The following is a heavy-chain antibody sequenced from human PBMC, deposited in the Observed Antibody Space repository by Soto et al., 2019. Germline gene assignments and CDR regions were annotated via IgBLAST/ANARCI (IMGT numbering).Heavy chain of an antibody. CDR1: GFSLSSSGVG. Sequence: QITLKESGPTLVRPTQTLTLTCTFSGFSLSSSGVGVGWIRQPPGKALEWLALIYWDDDKRYSPSLKSRLTITKDTSKNQVVLTLTKLDTVDTATYYCARGGWTTYYSPFFDYWGQGTLVIVSS. V-gene: IGHV2-5*02. CDR3: ARGGWTTYYSPFFDY. J-gene: IGHJ4*02. D-gene: IGHD3-10*01. CDR2: IYWDDDK.